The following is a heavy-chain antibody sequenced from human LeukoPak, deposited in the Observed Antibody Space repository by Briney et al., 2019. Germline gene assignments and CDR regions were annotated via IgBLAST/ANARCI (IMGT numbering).Heavy chain of an antibody. Sequence: SDTLSLTCTVSGGSISSSSYYWGWIRQPPGKGLEWIGSIYYSGTTYYNPSLKSRVTISVDTSKNQFSLQLTSVTAADTAVYYWARPSLKIDYWGQGTLVTVSS. CDR1: GGSISSSSYY. CDR2: IYYSGTT. J-gene: IGHJ4*02. V-gene: IGHV4-39*01. CDR3: ARPSLKIDY. D-gene: IGHD5/OR15-5a*01.